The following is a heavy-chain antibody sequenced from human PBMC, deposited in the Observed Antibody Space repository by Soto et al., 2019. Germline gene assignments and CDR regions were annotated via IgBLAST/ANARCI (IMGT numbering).Heavy chain of an antibody. CDR3: ARLHCNSPNCVPLDP. D-gene: IGHD2-2*01. Sequence: SQTLSISRSVSGGSICRVSYYWGWFRQPPGKGLEWIGSIYYSGSAYYSPSLKSRVTMSVDTSKNQLSLELRSVTAADTAVYYCARLHCNSPNCVPLDPWGQGTRV. V-gene: IGHV4-39*01. J-gene: IGHJ5*02. CDR2: IYYSGSA. CDR1: GGSICRVSYY.